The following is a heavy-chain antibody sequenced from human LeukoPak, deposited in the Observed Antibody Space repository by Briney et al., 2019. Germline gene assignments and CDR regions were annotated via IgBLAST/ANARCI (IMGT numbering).Heavy chain of an antibody. V-gene: IGHV1-46*01. D-gene: IGHD4-23*01. J-gene: IGHJ4*02. CDR1: GYTFTSYY. Sequence: GASVKVSCKASGYTFTSYYMHWVRQAPGQGLEWMGIINPSGGTTSYAQKFQGRVTMTRDTSTSTVYMELSSLRSKDTAVYYCARDLRAYYGGNPGFDYWGQGTLVTVSS. CDR2: INPSGGTT. CDR3: ARDLRAYYGGNPGFDY.